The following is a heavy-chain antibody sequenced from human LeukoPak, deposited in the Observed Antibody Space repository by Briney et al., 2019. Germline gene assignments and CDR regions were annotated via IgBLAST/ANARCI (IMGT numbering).Heavy chain of an antibody. Sequence: SETLSLTCTVSGASIYTSSSYWGWIRHPPGKGLEWIASVYYTGSTYYSPSLKSRATISVDTSKNHFSLELNSVTAAATAVYYCARGADFDYWGQGTLVTVSS. V-gene: IGHV4-39*02. CDR2: VYYTGST. CDR3: ARGADFDY. CDR1: GASIYTSSSY. D-gene: IGHD6-25*01. J-gene: IGHJ4*02.